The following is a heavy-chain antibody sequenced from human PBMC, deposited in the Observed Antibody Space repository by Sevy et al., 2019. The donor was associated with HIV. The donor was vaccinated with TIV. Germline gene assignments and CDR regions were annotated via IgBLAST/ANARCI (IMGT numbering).Heavy chain of an antibody. CDR1: GFIFSNYA. V-gene: IGHV3-30*04. CDR3: QTDPTFSSDTRGYYPFDS. D-gene: IGHD3-22*01. CDR2: ISYDGSNK. Sequence: GGFLRLSCAASGFIFSNYAIHWVRRAPGKGLEWLAVISYDGSNKHYAASVKGRFTISRDNSRNKLFLQMNSLRLDDTAVYYCQTDPTFSSDTRGYYPFDSWGQGTLVTVSS. J-gene: IGHJ4*02.